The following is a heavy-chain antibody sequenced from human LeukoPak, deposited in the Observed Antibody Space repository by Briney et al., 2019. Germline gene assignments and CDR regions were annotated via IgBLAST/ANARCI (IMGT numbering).Heavy chain of an antibody. Sequence: GGSLRLSCAASGFTFSSYSMNWVRQAPGKGLEWVSSISSSSSYIYYADSVKGRFTISRDNAKNSLYLQMNSLRAEDTAVYYCARAPGGPYYYYYYMDVWGKGTTVTVSS. CDR2: ISSSSSYI. CDR3: ARAPGGPYYYYYYMDV. D-gene: IGHD3-10*01. V-gene: IGHV3-21*01. J-gene: IGHJ6*03. CDR1: GFTFSSYS.